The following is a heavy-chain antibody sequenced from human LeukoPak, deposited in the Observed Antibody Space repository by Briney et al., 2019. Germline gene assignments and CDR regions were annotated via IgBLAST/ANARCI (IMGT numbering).Heavy chain of an antibody. D-gene: IGHD4-23*01. V-gene: IGHV3-23*01. Sequence: GGSLRLSCAASGFTFSSYAMSWVRQAPGKGLEWVSAISGSGGITYYADSVKGRFTVSRDNSKNTLYLQMNSLRAEDTAVYYCAKGVLYVGGSTVVTPLDYWGQGTLVTVSS. J-gene: IGHJ4*02. CDR3: AKGVLYVGGSTVVTPLDY. CDR1: GFTFSSYA. CDR2: ISGSGGIT.